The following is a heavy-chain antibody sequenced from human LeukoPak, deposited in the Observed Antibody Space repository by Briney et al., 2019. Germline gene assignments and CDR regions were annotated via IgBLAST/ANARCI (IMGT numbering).Heavy chain of an antibody. CDR1: GFTFSSYW. CDR2: INSDGIST. D-gene: IGHD4-17*01. J-gene: IGHJ4*02. CDR3: AKGGATVIDY. Sequence: GGSLRLSCAASGFTFSSYWMHWVRQAPGKGLVWVSRINSDGISTSYADSVKGRFTISRGNAKNTLYLQMNSLRADDTAVYYCAKGGATVIDYWGQGTLVTVPS. V-gene: IGHV3-74*01.